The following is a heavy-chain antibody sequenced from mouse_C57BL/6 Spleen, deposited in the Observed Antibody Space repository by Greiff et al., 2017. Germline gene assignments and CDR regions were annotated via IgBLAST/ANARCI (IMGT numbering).Heavy chain of an antibody. CDR2: IRLKSDNYAT. J-gene: IGHJ2*01. D-gene: IGHD2-5*01. CDR1: GFTFSNYW. Sequence: EVKVEESGGGLVQPGGSMKLSCVASGFTFSNYWMNWVRQSPEKGLEWVAQIRLKSDNYATHYAESVKGRFTISRDDSKSSVYLQMNNLRAEDTGIYYCTAYYSNYAFDYWGQGTTLTVSS. V-gene: IGHV6-3*01. CDR3: TAYYSNYAFDY.